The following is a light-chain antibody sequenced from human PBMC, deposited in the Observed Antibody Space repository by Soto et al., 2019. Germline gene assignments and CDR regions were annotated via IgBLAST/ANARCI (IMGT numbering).Light chain of an antibody. CDR2: GAA. J-gene: IGKJ1*01. CDR1: QSVSSSY. CDR3: QQYNSYSEA. V-gene: IGKV3-20*01. Sequence: EIVLTQSPGTLSLSPCEIATFSCRASQSVSSSYLAWYQQKPCQDPRLLIYGAASRATGIPDRFSGSGSGTNFTLTISSLQPDDFATYYCQQYNSYSEAFGQGTKVDIK.